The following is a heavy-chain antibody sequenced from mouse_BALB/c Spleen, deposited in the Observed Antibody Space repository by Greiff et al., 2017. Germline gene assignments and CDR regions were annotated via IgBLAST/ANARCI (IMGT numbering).Heavy chain of an antibody. D-gene: IGHD1-1*01. Sequence: VKLMESGAELMKPGASVKISCKATGYTFSSYWIEWVKQRPGHGLEWIGEILPGSGSTNYNEKFKGKATFTADTSSNTAYMQLSSLTSEDSAVYYCARCPIYYYGSSYVGFAYWGQGTLVTVSA. V-gene: IGHV1-9*01. CDR2: ILPGSGST. CDR1: GYTFSSYW. CDR3: ARCPIYYYGSSYVGFAY. J-gene: IGHJ3*01.